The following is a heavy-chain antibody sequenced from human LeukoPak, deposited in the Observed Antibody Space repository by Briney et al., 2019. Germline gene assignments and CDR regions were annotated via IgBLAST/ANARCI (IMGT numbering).Heavy chain of an antibody. CDR1: GGSISSGGYS. CDR3: ASSQGYCSSTSCYIGY. J-gene: IGHJ4*02. Sequence: SETLSLTCAVSGGSISSGGYSWSWIRQPPGKGLGWIGYIYHSGSTYYNPSLKSRVTISVDRSKNQFSLKLSSVTAADTAVYYCASSQGYCSSTSCYIGYWGQGTLVTVSS. V-gene: IGHV4-30-2*01. D-gene: IGHD2-2*02. CDR2: IYHSGST.